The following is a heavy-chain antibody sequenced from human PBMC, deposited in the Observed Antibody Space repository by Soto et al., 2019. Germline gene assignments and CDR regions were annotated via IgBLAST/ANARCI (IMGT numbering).Heavy chain of an antibody. CDR2: INPSGGRT. V-gene: IGHV1-46*01. J-gene: IGHJ6*02. Sequence: ASVKVSCKASGYTLTSYYMHWVRQAPGQGLEWMGIINPSGGRTSYAQKLQGRVTLTRDTSINTAYMELTRLTSDDTAGYFCARAILQNLYSYYAMDVWGQGTTVTVSS. CDR3: ARAILQNLYSYYAMDV. D-gene: IGHD3-3*01. CDR1: GYTLTSYY.